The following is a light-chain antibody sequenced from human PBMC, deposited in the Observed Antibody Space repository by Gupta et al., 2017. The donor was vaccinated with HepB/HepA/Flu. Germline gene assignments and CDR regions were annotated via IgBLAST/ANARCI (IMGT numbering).Light chain of an antibody. J-gene: IGLJ2*01. Sequence: SSELPPPPSVSVSPRQTARITCSGDALANQYAYWYQQKPGHAPVLVIYKDSKRPSGVPERFSGSMSETRVTLTSSGVQAEEEADYNCQTVDTSGTYVVFGGGTKLTVL. V-gene: IGLV3-25*02. CDR3: QTVDTSGTYVV. CDR2: KDS. CDR1: ALANQY.